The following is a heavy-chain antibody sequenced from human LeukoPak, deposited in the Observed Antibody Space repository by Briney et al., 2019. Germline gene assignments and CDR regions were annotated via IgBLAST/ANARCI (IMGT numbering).Heavy chain of an antibody. CDR2: IKQDGSDK. CDR3: ARRHASSSRDY. D-gene: IGHD6-6*01. V-gene: IGHV3-7*01. J-gene: IGHJ4*02. Sequence: GGSLRLSCAASGFSFSNYWMSWVRQAPGKGLEWVANIKQDGSDKYCVDSVKGRFTISRDNAKNSLYLQMNSLRAEDTAVYYCARRHASSSRDYWGQGTLVTVSS. CDR1: GFSFSNYW.